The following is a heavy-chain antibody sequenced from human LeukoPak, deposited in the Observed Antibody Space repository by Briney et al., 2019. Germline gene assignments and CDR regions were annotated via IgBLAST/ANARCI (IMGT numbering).Heavy chain of an antibody. CDR1: GFTFSSYA. V-gene: IGHV3-23*01. J-gene: IGHJ4*02. Sequence: PGGSLRLSCAASGFTFSSYAMSWVRQAPGKGLEWVSAISGSGGSTYYADSVKGRFTISRDNSKNTLYLQMNSLRAEDTAVYYCAKDVLMHYYDSSGYCLGFDYWGQGTLVTVSS. CDR3: AKDVLMHYYDSSGYCLGFDY. D-gene: IGHD3-22*01. CDR2: ISGSGGST.